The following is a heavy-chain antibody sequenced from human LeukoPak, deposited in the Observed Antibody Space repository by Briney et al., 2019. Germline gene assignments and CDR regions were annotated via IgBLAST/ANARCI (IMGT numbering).Heavy chain of an antibody. CDR1: GYTFTGYY. CDR3: ARVVSGYANYYFDY. CDR2: INPNSGGT. V-gene: IGHV1-2*02. D-gene: IGHD5-18*01. Sequence: ASVKVSCKASGYTFTGYYMHWVRQAPGQGLEWMGWINPNSGGTNYAQKFQGRVTMTRDTSISTAYMELGRLRSDDTAVYYCARVVSGYANYYFDYWGQGTLVTVSS. J-gene: IGHJ4*02.